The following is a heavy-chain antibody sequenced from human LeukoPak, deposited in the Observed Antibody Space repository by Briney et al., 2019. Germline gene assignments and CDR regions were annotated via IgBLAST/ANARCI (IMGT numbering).Heavy chain of an antibody. D-gene: IGHD6-19*01. CDR2: IYYSGST. Sequence: SETLSLTCTVSGGSISSSSYYWGWIRQPPGKGLEWIGNIYYSGSTYYNPSLKSRVTISVDTSKNQFSLKLSSVTAADTAVYYCARQEMEQWLVRGAFDIWGQGTMVTVSS. CDR3: ARQEMEQWLVRGAFDI. V-gene: IGHV4-39*07. J-gene: IGHJ3*02. CDR1: GGSISSSSYY.